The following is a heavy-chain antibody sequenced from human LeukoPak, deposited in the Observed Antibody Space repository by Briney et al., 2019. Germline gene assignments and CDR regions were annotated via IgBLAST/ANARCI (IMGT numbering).Heavy chain of an antibody. CDR2: IYYSGST. CDR3: ASPGGGPTKY. Sequence: SETLSLTCTVSGSSISIGGYYWGWIRQPPGKGLEWIGSIYYSGSTYYNPSLKSRVTISVDTSKSQFSLKLSSVTAADTAVYYCASPGGGPTKYWGQGTLVTLSS. D-gene: IGHD3-16*01. CDR1: GSSISIGGYY. V-gene: IGHV4-39*01. J-gene: IGHJ4*02.